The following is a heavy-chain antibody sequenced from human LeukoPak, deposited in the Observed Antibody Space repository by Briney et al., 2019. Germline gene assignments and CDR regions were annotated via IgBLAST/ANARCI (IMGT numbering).Heavy chain of an antibody. D-gene: IGHD3-10*01. J-gene: IGHJ3*02. Sequence: GGSLRLSCAASGFAFGPFWMHWVRQAPGKGLVWVSHINGDGSTIRYADSVKGRFTISRDNTKNTLSLQINSLGPEDTAVYYCARDRGNPDAFDIWGQGTKVAVSS. V-gene: IGHV3-74*01. CDR1: GFAFGPFW. CDR3: ARDRGNPDAFDI. CDR2: INGDGSTI.